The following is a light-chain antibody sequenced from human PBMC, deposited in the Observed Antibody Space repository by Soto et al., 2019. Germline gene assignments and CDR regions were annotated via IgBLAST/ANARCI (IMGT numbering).Light chain of an antibody. J-gene: IGLJ1*01. CDR1: SSNIGANYD. CDR3: QSYDTTLSARYV. V-gene: IGLV1-40*01. CDR2: GNN. Sequence: QSVLTQPPSVSGAPGQRVTISGTGSSSNIGANYDVHWYQQRPGTAPKLLIFGNNNRPSGVPDRFSGSKSGTSASLAITGLQAEDEGDYYCQSYDTTLSARYVFGTGTKLTVL.